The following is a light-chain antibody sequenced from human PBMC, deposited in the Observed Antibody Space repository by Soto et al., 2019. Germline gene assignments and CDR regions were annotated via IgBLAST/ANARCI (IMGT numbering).Light chain of an antibody. V-gene: IGKV3D-7*01. CDR2: GAP. J-gene: IGKJ1*01. Sequence: EIVLTQSPATLSLSPGERATLSCRASQTVSSSYLAWYQQRPGQAPRLLIYGAPTRVTGIPARFSGSGSGTEFTLTISSLQSEDFAVYHCQQYYNWWTFGQGTKVDIK. CDR3: QQYYNWWT. CDR1: QTVSSSY.